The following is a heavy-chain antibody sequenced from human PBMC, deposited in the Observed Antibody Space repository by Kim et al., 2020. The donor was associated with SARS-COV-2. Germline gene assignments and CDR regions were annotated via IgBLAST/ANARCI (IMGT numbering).Heavy chain of an antibody. Sequence: GGSLRLSCAASGFTFDDYAMHWVRQAPGKGLEWVSLISWDGGSTYYADSVKGRFTISRDNSKNSLYLQMNSLRAEDTALYYCAKDGYYDSSGYYSYVDYWGQGTLVTVSS. CDR1: GFTFDDYA. CDR2: ISWDGGST. D-gene: IGHD3-22*01. J-gene: IGHJ4*02. V-gene: IGHV3-43D*03. CDR3: AKDGYYDSSGYYSYVDY.